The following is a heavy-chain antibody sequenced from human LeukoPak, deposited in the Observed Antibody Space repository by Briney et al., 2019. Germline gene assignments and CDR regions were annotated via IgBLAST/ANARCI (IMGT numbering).Heavy chain of an antibody. J-gene: IGHJ4*02. Sequence: GGSLRLSCAASGFSFRSYSMNWVRQAPGKGLEWVSSISSGSSYRYYADSVRGRFTISRDNAKSSLYLQMNSLRAEDTAVYYCARDFGGTGPGDYWGQGTLVTVSS. CDR3: ARDFGGTGPGDY. CDR2: ISSGSSYR. CDR1: GFSFRSYS. D-gene: IGHD3-3*01. V-gene: IGHV3-21*01.